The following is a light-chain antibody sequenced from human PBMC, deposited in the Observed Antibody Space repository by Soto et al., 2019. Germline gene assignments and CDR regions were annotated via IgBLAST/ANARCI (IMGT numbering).Light chain of an antibody. CDR2: RAS. J-gene: IGKJ1*01. V-gene: IGKV1-5*03. CDR3: QQYYTYQWT. CDR1: QSISSR. Sequence: DIQMTQFPSTLSASIGDRVTITCRASQSISSRLAWYQQKPGKAPNFWIYRASSLESGIPSRFSGSGSGTEYTLTISSLQPDDFAHYYCQQYYTYQWTFGQGTKVES.